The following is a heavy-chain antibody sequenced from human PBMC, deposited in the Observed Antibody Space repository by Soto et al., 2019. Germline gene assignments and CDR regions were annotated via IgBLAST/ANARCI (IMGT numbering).Heavy chain of an antibody. CDR1: GFTFSSYG. D-gene: IGHD3-3*01. CDR3: AKDFRSGYDYYMDV. Sequence: PGGSLRLSCAASGFTFSSYGMHWVRQAPGKGLEWVAVISYDGSNKYYADSVKGRFTISRDNSKNTLYLQMNSLRAEDTAVYYCAKDFRSGYDYYMDVWGKGTTVTVSS. CDR2: ISYDGSNK. V-gene: IGHV3-30*18. J-gene: IGHJ6*03.